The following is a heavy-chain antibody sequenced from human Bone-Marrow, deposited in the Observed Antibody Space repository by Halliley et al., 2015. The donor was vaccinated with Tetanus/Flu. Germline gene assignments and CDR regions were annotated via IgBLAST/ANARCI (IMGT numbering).Heavy chain of an antibody. Sequence: SLTCTVSGGSISPYSWSWIRQPPGRGLEWIGYIYSSGSTTSNPSLKSRVTISVDTSTNQFSLNLSSVTAADTAVYYCARDRWGFRYGRSGYHINDFDFGGRGSLITVSS. V-gene: IGHV4-59*01. J-gene: IGHJ2*01. D-gene: IGHD3-3*01. CDR2: IYSSGST. CDR1: GGSISPYS. CDR3: ARDRWGFRYGRSGYHINDFDF.